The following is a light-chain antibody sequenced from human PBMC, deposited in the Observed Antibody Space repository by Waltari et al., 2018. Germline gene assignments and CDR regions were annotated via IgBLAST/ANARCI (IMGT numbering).Light chain of an antibody. J-gene: IGKJ4*02. CDR2: DAS. CDR1: QSVSSY. CDR3: QQRSNWPLLT. V-gene: IGKV3-11*01. Sequence: EIVLTQSPATLTLSPGERATLPCRASQSVSSYLAWYQQKPGQAPRLLIYDASNRATGIPARFSGSGSGTDFTLTSSSLEPEDFAVYYCQQRSNWPLLTFGGGTKVEIK.